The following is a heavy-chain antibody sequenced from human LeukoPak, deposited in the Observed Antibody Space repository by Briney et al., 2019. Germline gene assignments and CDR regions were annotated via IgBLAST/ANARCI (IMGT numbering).Heavy chain of an antibody. Sequence: AGGSLRLSCAASGFTFRSYWMSWVRQAPGKGLEWVANINQGGSVKYYVDSVKGRFTISRDDAKNSLYVQMNSLRDEATAVYYCARVGYSGWNLEYWGQGTLVTVSS. CDR1: GFTFRSYW. V-gene: IGHV3-7*01. CDR2: INQGGSVK. CDR3: ARVGYSGWNLEY. D-gene: IGHD5-12*01. J-gene: IGHJ4*02.